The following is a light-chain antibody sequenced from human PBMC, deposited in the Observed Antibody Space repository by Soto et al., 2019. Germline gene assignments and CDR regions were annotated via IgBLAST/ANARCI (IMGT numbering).Light chain of an antibody. CDR1: GSDIGAYNF. J-gene: IGLJ3*02. CDR2: GVT. V-gene: IGLV2-8*01. CDR3: YSYAGRNIWV. Sequence: QSALAQPPSASGSPGQSVTISCTGSGSDIGAYNFVSWYQQHLGKAPKLMIFGVTERPSGVPDRFSGSKSGNTASLTVSGLQADDEAVYYCYSYAGRNIWVFGGGIQLTVL.